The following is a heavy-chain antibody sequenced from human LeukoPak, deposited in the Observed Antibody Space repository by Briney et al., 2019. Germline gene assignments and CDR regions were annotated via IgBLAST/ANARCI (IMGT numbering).Heavy chain of an antibody. J-gene: IGHJ4*02. D-gene: IGHD3-10*01. CDR3: VKDRTGTYTLDY. CDR2: ISDDGSRQ. CDR1: GFTFSNYR. Sequence: PGGSLRLSCAASGFTFSNYRMHWGRQAPGKGLEWVAFISDDGSRQHYADSVKGRFTISRDNSKNTLNLQMNSLRAEDTAVYYCVKDRTGTYTLDYWGQGTLVTVCS. V-gene: IGHV3-30*18.